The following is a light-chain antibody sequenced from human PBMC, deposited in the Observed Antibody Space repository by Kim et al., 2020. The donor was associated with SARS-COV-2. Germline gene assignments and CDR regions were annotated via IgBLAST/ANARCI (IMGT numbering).Light chain of an antibody. CDR3: NSRDSNDNVV. CDR2: GKN. V-gene: IGLV3-19*01. Sequence: VALGQTVRITCQGGGLRSYYATWYQQKPGQAPILVIYGKNNRPSGIPDRFSGSSSGNTASLTITGTQAGDEADYYCNSRDSNDNVVFGGGTQLTVL. J-gene: IGLJ2*01. CDR1: GLRSYY.